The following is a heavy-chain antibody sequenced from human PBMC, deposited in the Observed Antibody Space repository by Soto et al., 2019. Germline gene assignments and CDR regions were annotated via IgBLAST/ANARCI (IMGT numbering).Heavy chain of an antibody. J-gene: IGHJ5*02. CDR3: ARDGARLQYQLLYSWFDP. CDR2: ISAYNGNT. V-gene: IGHV1-18*01. CDR1: GYTFTSYG. D-gene: IGHD2-2*02. Sequence: ASVKVSCKASGYTFTSYGISWVRQAPGQGLEWMGWISAYNGNTNYAQKLQGRVTMTTDTSTSTAYMELRSLRSDDTAVYYCARDGARLQYQLLYSWFDPWGQGTLVTVSS.